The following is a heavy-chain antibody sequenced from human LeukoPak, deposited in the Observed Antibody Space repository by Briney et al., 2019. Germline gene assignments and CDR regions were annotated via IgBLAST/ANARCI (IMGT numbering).Heavy chain of an antibody. CDR2: ISWNSGSI. J-gene: IGHJ3*02. CDR3: AKASYEGAFDI. V-gene: IGHV3-9*03. Sequence: GGSLRLSCAPSGFTFDDYAMHWVRQAPGKGLEWVSGISWNSGSIGYADSVKGRFTISRDNAKNSLYLQMNSLRAEDMALYYCAKASYEGAFDIWGQGTMVTVSS. CDR1: GFTFDDYA. D-gene: IGHD5-12*01.